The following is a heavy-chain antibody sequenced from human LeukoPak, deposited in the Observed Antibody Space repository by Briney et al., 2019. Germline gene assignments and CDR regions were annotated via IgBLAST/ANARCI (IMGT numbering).Heavy chain of an antibody. D-gene: IGHD6-13*01. J-gene: IGHJ6*03. V-gene: IGHV1-2*02. CDR3: ARVPSFSSSWGGYYYYYMDV. CDR2: INADSGGT. Sequence: ASVKVSCKASGYIFTGYYMHWVRQAPGQGLEWMGWINADSGGTKYAQKFQGRVTMTRDTSISTAYMELSSLRSDDTAVYYCARVPSFSSSWGGYYYYYMDVWGKGTTVTVSS. CDR1: GYIFTGYY.